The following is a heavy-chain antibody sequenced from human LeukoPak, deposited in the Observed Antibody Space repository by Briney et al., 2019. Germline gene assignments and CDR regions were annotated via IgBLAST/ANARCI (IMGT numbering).Heavy chain of an antibody. CDR3: AKDPSSTDGYDSSGTPY. CDR1: GFTFSSYG. J-gene: IGHJ4*02. V-gene: IGHV3-23*01. CDR2: ISGSGGST. D-gene: IGHD3-22*01. Sequence: GGSLRLSCAASGFTFSSYGMSWVRQAPGKGLEWVSAISGSGGSTYYADSVKGRFTISRDNSKNTLYLQMNSLRAEDTAVYYCAKDPSSTDGYDSSGTPYWGQGTLVTVSS.